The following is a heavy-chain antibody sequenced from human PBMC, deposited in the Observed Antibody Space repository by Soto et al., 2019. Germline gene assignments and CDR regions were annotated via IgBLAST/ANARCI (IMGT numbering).Heavy chain of an antibody. V-gene: IGHV1-69*13. Sequence: SVKVSCKASGGTFSNYAISWVRQAPGQGLEWMGGIIPIFGTANYAQKFQGRVTITADESTSTAYMELSSLRSEDTAVYYCARGGYCSGGSCYIPFDYWGQGTLVTVSS. CDR3: ARGGYCSGGSCYIPFDY. CDR2: IIPIFGTA. CDR1: GGTFSNYA. D-gene: IGHD2-15*01. J-gene: IGHJ4*02.